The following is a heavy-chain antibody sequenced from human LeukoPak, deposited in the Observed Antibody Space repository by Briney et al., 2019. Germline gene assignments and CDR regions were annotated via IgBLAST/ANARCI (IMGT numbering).Heavy chain of an antibody. CDR1: AGSISSNSYY. V-gene: IGHV4-39*01. CDR2: IYYSGTT. CDR3: ARQVVAVAGTGYFDY. J-gene: IGHJ4*02. D-gene: IGHD6-19*01. Sequence: SETLSLTCTVSAGSISSNSYYWGWIRQPPGKGLEWIGSIYYSGTTYYNPSLQSRVTISVDTSKNQFSLKLSSVTTADTAVYFCARQVVAVAGTGYFDYWGQGTLVTVSS.